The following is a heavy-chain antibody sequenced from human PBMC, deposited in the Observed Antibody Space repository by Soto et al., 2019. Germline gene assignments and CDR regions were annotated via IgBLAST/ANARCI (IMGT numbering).Heavy chain of an antibody. CDR2: IIPILGIA. CDR1: GGTFSSYT. Sequence: ASVKVSCKASGGTFSSYTISWVRQAPGQGLEWMGRIIPILGIANYAQKFQGRVTITADKSTSTAYMELSSLRSEDTAVYYCASATVARWSWFDPWGQGTLVTVSS. D-gene: IGHD4-17*01. CDR3: ASATVARWSWFDP. V-gene: IGHV1-69*02. J-gene: IGHJ5*02.